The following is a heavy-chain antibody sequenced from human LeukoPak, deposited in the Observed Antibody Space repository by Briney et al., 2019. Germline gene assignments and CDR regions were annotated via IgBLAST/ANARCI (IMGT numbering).Heavy chain of an antibody. CDR1: GFTLSNYG. Sequence: AGGSLRLSCVASGFTLSNYGMHWVRQAPAKGLEWVAVISYDGSEKFYIDSVKGRFTISRDNSKNTLYLQMNSLRAEDTAVYYCARGAYQLLVYFDYWGQGTLVTVSS. J-gene: IGHJ4*02. CDR2: ISYDGSEK. V-gene: IGHV3-30*03. D-gene: IGHD2-2*01. CDR3: ARGAYQLLVYFDY.